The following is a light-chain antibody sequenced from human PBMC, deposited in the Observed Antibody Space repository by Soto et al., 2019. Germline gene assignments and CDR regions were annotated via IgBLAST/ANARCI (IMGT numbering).Light chain of an antibody. CDR3: QQYGSSSLWT. CDR2: GAS. Sequence: EIVLTQSPGTLSLSPGERATLSCRASQSVSSSYLAWYQQKPGQAPRLLIYGASSRATGIPDRSSGSGSGTDFTLTISRLEPEDVAVYYCQQYGSSSLWTFGQGTKVEIK. CDR1: QSVSSSY. J-gene: IGKJ1*01. V-gene: IGKV3-20*01.